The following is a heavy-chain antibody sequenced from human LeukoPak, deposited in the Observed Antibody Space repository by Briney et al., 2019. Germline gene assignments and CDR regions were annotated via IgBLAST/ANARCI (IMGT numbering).Heavy chain of an antibody. CDR1: GGPFSGYY. CDR2: INHSGST. D-gene: IGHD3-9*01. J-gene: IGHJ4*02. Sequence: SETLSLTCAVYGGPFSGYYWSWIRQPPGKGLEWIGEINHSGSTNYNPSLKSRVTISADTSKNQFSLKLSSVTAADTAVYYCARGRNFDRLGYWGQGTLVTVSS. CDR3: ARGRNFDRLGY. V-gene: IGHV4-34*01.